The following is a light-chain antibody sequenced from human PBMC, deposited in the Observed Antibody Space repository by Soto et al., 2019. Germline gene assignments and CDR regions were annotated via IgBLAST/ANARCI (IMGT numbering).Light chain of an antibody. CDR2: ENN. Sequence: QSVLTQPPSVSAAPGQKVTISCSGSSSKIGNNYVSWYQQLPGTAPKLLIYENNKRPSGIPDRFSGSKSGTSATLGITGLQTGDEADYYCGTWDSSLSALFGTGTKVTVL. J-gene: IGLJ1*01. CDR1: SSKIGNNY. CDR3: GTWDSSLSAL. V-gene: IGLV1-51*02.